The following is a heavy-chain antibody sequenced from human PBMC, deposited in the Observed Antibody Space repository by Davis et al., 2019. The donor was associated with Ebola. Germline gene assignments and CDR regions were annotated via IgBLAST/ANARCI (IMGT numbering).Heavy chain of an antibody. J-gene: IGHJ4*02. CDR2: VLPILGAT. V-gene: IGHV1-69*04. Sequence: SVKVSCKTSGDTFGEFGYNWVRQAPGQRLEWMGRVLPILGATNYAQNFQGRVTITADKSTYTVYMELSSLRSEDTAVYYCARGILAEGLDSWGQGTLVSVSS. D-gene: IGHD5-18*01. CDR3: ARGILAEGLDS. CDR1: GDTFGEFG.